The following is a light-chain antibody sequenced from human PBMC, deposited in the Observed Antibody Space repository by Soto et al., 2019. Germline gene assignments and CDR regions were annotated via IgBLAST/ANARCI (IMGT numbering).Light chain of an antibody. CDR1: QSINSKS. CDR3: QHYGGSFI. CDR2: NTS. V-gene: IGKV3-20*01. Sequence: EIVLTQSPGTLSLSPGEGATVSCRVSQSINSKSLVWYQRKFGQAPWLLIYNTSSRATGIPDRFSGSGSGTDFTLSISRLEPEDFAVYYCQHYGGSFIFGPGTKVDFK. J-gene: IGKJ3*01.